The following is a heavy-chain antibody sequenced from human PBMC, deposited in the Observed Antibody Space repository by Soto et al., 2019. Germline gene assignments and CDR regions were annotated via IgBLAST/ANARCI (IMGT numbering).Heavy chain of an antibody. CDR1: GGSISSSNC. CDR3: ARVSGSYYYGMDV. Sequence: QVQLQESGPGLVKPSGTLSLTCAVSGGSISSSNCWSWVRQPPGKGLEWIGEIYHSGSTNFNPSLKSRVTISVDKSKNLFSLKLNSVTAADTAVYYCARVSGSYYYGMDVWGQGTTVTVSS. J-gene: IGHJ6*02. V-gene: IGHV4-4*02. CDR2: IYHSGST.